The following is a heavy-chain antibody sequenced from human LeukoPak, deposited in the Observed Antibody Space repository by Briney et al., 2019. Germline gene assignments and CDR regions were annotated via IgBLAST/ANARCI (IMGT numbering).Heavy chain of an antibody. CDR2: VFTTGNT. D-gene: IGHD3-22*01. CDR3: ARDEKTNDGGGYAPRFDS. Sequence: PSETLSLTCTVSGGSISDYFWSWIRRPAGKGLEWIGRVFTTGNTYYNPSLNSRVTMSVDTSKNQFSLRLSSVTAADTAIYYCARDEKTNDGGGYAPRFDSWGQGTLVTVSS. CDR1: GGSISDYF. J-gene: IGHJ4*02. V-gene: IGHV4-4*07.